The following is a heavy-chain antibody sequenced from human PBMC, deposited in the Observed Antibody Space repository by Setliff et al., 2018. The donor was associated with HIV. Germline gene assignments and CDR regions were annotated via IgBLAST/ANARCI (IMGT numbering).Heavy chain of an antibody. D-gene: IGHD6-19*01. J-gene: IGHJ3*02. CDR2: INAGNGNT. V-gene: IGHV1-3*01. Sequence: ASVKVSCKASGYTFTTYAMHWVRQAPGQRLEWMGWINAGNGNTKYSQKVQDRVTMTTDKSKSTAYMELSSLRSEDTAVYYCARSSRLGWSSYGAFDIWGQGTMLTVSS. CDR1: GYTFTTYA. CDR3: ARSSRLGWSSYGAFDI.